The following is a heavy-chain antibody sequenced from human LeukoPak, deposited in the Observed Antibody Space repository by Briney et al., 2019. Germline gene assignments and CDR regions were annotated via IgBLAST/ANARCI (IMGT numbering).Heavy chain of an antibody. V-gene: IGHV3-11*04. CDR1: GFTFSDYY. CDR3: ARDLFSAAGNNWFDP. J-gene: IGHJ5*02. CDR2: ISSSGSTI. D-gene: IGHD6-13*01. Sequence: GGSLRLSCAASGFTFSDYYMSWIRQAPGKGLEWVSYISSSGSTIYYADSVKGRFTISRDNAKNSLYLQMNSLRAEDTAVYYCARDLFSAAGNNWFDPWGQGTLVTVSS.